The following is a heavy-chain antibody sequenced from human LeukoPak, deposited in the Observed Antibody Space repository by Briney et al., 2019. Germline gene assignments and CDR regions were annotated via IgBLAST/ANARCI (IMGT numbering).Heavy chain of an antibody. Sequence: GASVKVSCKASGYTFTSYYMHWVRQAPGQGLEWMGIINPSGGSTSYAQKFQGRVTMTRDMSTSTVYMELSSLRSEDTAVYYCARDRDIVVVVAANPPRRTFDIWGQGTMVTVSS. D-gene: IGHD2-15*01. CDR1: GYTFTSYY. CDR3: ARDRDIVVVVAANPPRRTFDI. J-gene: IGHJ3*02. V-gene: IGHV1-46*01. CDR2: INPSGGST.